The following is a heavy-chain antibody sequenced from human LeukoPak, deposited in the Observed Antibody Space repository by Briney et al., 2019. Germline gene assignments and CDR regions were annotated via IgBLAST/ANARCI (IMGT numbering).Heavy chain of an antibody. D-gene: IGHD3-22*01. CDR2: ISSGGTTI. CDR3: ARTFGSSGPRAFDY. Sequence: PGGSLRLSCAASGFAFSRYSMEWVRQAPGKGLEWISYISSGGTTIYYAESVKGRSTTSRDNAKNSLYLQMNSLRDEDTAVYYCARTFGSSGPRAFDYWGQGTLVTVSS. V-gene: IGHV3-48*02. J-gene: IGHJ4*02. CDR1: GFAFSRYS.